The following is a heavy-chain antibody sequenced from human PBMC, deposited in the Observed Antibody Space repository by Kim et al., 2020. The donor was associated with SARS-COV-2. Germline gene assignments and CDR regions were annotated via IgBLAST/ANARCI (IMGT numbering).Heavy chain of an antibody. D-gene: IGHD6-19*01. Sequence: GESLKISCRSFGSSFTNHWIAWVRQRPGKGLEWMGIVYPGDSDAQHSPSFQGQVTFSADKSINTLCLPRSSLAVSDTAIYYCSRVATAVPGKCDGGMDVW. CDR1: GSSFTNHW. J-gene: IGHJ6*01. CDR2: VYPGDSDA. CDR3: SRVATAVPGKCDGGMDV. V-gene: IGHV5-51*01.